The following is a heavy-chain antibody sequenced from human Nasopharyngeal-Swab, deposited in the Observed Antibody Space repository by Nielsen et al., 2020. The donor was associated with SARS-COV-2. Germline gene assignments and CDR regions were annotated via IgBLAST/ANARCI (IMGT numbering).Heavy chain of an antibody. D-gene: IGHD3-22*01. CDR3: ARGGPKSNYYDSSGSDGDY. J-gene: IGHJ4*02. V-gene: IGHV3-33*01. CDR2: IWYDGSNK. CDR1: GFTFSSYG. Sequence: GESLKISCAASGFTFSSYGMHWVRQAPGKGLEWVAVIWYDGSNKYYADSVKGRFTISRDNSKNTLYLQMNSLRAEDTAVYYCARGGPKSNYYDSSGSDGDYWGQGTLVTVSS.